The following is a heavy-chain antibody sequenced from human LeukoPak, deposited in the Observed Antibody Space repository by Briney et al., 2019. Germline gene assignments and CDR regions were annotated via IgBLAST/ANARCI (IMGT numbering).Heavy chain of an antibody. V-gene: IGHV1-18*01. D-gene: IGHD2-21*01. J-gene: IGHJ4*02. CDR2: ISAYNGNT. Sequence: GASVKVSCKASGYTFTSYGISWVRQAPGQGLEWMGWISAYNGNTNYAQKLQGRVTMTTDTSTSTAYMELRSLRSDDTAVYYCARGQKPPSPTKLGIGVDYWGQGTLVTVSS. CDR3: ARGQKPPSPTKLGIGVDY. CDR1: GYTFTSYG.